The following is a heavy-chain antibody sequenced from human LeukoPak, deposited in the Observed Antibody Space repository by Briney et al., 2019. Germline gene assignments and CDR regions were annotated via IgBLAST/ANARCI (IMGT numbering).Heavy chain of an antibody. CDR1: GFTFSSFT. J-gene: IGHJ5*02. CDR3: AKDWSGNYNWSDP. Sequence: GGSLRLSCAASGFTFSSFTMHWVRQAPGKGLEWVAVISYDGSNKYYADSVKGRFIISRDNSKNTLYVQMNSLRAEDTAIYYCAKDWSGNYNWSDPWGQGTLVTVSS. D-gene: IGHD3-3*01. V-gene: IGHV3-30*04. CDR2: ISYDGSNK.